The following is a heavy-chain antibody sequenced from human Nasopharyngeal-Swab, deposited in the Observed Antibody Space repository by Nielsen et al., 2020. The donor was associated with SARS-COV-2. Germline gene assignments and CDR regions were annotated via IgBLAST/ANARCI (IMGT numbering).Heavy chain of an antibody. CDR3: ARVEAAAGPTYYYYYYMDV. D-gene: IGHD6-13*01. Sequence: ASVKVSCKASGYTFTSYGISWVRQAPGQGLEWMGWISAYNGNTNYAQKLQGRVTMTTDTSTSTAYMELRSLRSGDTAVYYCARVEAAAGPTYYYYYYMDVWGKGTTVTVSS. V-gene: IGHV1-18*01. CDR2: ISAYNGNT. J-gene: IGHJ6*03. CDR1: GYTFTSYG.